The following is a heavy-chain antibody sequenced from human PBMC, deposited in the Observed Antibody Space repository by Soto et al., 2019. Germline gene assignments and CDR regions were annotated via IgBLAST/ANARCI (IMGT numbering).Heavy chain of an antibody. Sequence: SETLSLTCTVSGGSTSSYYWSWIRQPPGKGLEWIGYISNSGSTNYNPSLRSRVTISVDMSKNQFSLKLSSVTAADTAVYYCARDFYGSGGYKDYHYYYMDVWGKGTTVTAP. V-gene: IGHV4-59*01. CDR1: GGSTSSYY. CDR3: ARDFYGSGGYKDYHYYYMDV. D-gene: IGHD3-10*01. CDR2: ISNSGST. J-gene: IGHJ6*03.